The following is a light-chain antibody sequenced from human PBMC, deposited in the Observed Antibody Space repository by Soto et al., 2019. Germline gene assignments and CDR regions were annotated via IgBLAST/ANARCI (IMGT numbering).Light chain of an antibody. J-gene: IGKJ4*01. CDR1: QGIGVY. CDR3: QKYNSAPLT. V-gene: IGKV1-27*01. Sequence: DIQMTQSPSSLSSSLGDRVTITCRASQGIGVYLSWFQQKPGNAPKLLIYAASTLQSRVPSRFSGSGSGTDFTLTVSSLQPEDVATYYCQKYNSAPLTFGGGTRVEIK. CDR2: AAS.